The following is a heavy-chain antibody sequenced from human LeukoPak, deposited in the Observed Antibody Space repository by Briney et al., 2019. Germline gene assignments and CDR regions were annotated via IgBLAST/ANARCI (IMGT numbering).Heavy chain of an antibody. D-gene: IGHD1-26*01. CDR2: IGKAGDT. CDR1: GFAFTDYD. CDR3: ASLGDSIY. J-gene: IGHJ4*02. Sequence: GGSLRLSGAASGFAFTDYDLHWVRQATGGGLEWVSSIGKAGDTYYADSVKGRFTISRENANNHFYLQMNSLRAGDTAVYFCASLGDSIYWGQGTLVTVPS. V-gene: IGHV3-13*01.